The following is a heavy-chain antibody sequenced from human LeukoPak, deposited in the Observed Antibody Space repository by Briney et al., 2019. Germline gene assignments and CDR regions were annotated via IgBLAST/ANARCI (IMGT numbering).Heavy chain of an antibody. D-gene: IGHD2-2*01. CDR1: GGSFSGYY. V-gene: IGHV4-34*01. CDR3: ARAPLGYCSSTSCYSNYRYYFDY. J-gene: IGHJ4*02. CDR2: INHSGST. Sequence: SETLSLTCAVYGGSFSGYYWSWIRQPPGKGLEWIGEINHSGSTNYNPSLKSRVTISVDTSKNQFSLKLSSVTAADTAVYCCARAPLGYCSSTSCYSNYRYYFDYWGQGTLVTVSS.